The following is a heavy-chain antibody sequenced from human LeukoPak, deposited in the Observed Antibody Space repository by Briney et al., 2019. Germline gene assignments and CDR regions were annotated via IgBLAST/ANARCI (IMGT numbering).Heavy chain of an antibody. D-gene: IGHD3-3*01. CDR1: GFTFSSYW. CDR3: AKDLGLEIGAYYYMDV. J-gene: IGHJ6*03. V-gene: IGHV3-7*01. CDR2: IKQDGSEK. Sequence: PGGSLRLSCAASGFTFSSYWMSWVRQAPGKGLEWVANIKQDGSEKYYVDSVKGRFTISRDNSKNTLYLQMNSLRAEDTAVYYCAKDLGLEIGAYYYMDVWGKGTTVTVPS.